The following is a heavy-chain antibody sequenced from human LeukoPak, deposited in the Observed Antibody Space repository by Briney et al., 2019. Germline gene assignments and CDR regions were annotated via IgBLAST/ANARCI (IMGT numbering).Heavy chain of an antibody. CDR1: GYSISSGSY. CDR2: MFRSGGT. V-gene: IGHV4-38-2*02. CDR3: ARHEDPYSSSWYVDY. Sequence: SETLSLTCTVSGYSISSGSYWVWIRQPPGKGLEWIASMFRSGGTYYNPSLKSRVTISVDTSKNQFSLKLSSVTAADTAVYYCARHEDPYSSSWYVDYWGQGTLVTVSS. D-gene: IGHD6-13*01. J-gene: IGHJ4*02.